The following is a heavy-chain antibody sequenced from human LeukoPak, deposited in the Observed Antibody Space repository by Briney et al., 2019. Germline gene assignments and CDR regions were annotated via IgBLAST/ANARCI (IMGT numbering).Heavy chain of an antibody. CDR1: GGSISSYY. CDR2: IYTSGST. CDR3: ARSTALDCSSTSCYTADY. Sequence: SETLSLTCTVSGGSISSYYWSWIRQPAGKGLEWIGRIYTSGSTNYNPSLKSRVTMSVDTSKNQFSLKLSSVTAADTAVYYCARSTALDCSSTSCYTADYWGQGTLVTVSS. V-gene: IGHV4-4*07. J-gene: IGHJ4*02. D-gene: IGHD2-2*02.